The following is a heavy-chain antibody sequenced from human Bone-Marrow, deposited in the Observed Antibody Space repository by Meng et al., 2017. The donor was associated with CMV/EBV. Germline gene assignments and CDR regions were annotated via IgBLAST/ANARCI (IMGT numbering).Heavy chain of an antibody. J-gene: IGHJ4*02. V-gene: IGHV3-43D*03. CDR1: GFPFDDDA. D-gene: IGHD6-19*01. CDR2: ISWDGGRT. CDR3: AKDISRVAVAGADY. Sequence: GGSLRLSCAASGFPFDDDAMHWVRQAPGKGLEWVSLISWDGGRTYYADSVKGRFTISRDNSKNALSLQMNSLRAEDTALYYCAKDISRVAVAGADYWGQGTLVTVSS.